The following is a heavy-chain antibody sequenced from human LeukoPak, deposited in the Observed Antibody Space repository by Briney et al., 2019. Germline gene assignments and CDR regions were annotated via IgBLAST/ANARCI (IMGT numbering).Heavy chain of an antibody. D-gene: IGHD2-21*01. J-gene: IGHJ3*02. CDR1: GFTFHSYW. Sequence: GGSLRLSCAASGFTFHSYWMTWVRQAPGKGLEWVAHIKTDGSERYYVDSVKGRFTISRDNAKNSLYLQMNNLRAEDTAVYYCAREFSQHCYGDYCSGSAFDTWGQGTMVTVSS. V-gene: IGHV3-7*01. CDR3: AREFSQHCYGDYCSGSAFDT. CDR2: IKTDGSER.